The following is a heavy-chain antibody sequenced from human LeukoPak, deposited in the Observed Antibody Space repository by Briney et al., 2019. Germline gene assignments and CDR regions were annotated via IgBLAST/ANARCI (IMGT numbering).Heavy chain of an antibody. V-gene: IGHV1-2*02. CDR2: INPNSGGT. J-gene: IGHJ4*02. Sequence: ASVKVSCKASGYTFTGYYMHWVRQAPGQGLEWMGWINPNSGGTNYAQKFQGRVTMTRDTSISTAYMELSRLRSDDTAVYYCARDSYYDFWSGPSGYWGQGTLVTVSS. CDR1: GYTFTGYY. CDR3: ARDSYYDFWSGPSGY. D-gene: IGHD3-3*01.